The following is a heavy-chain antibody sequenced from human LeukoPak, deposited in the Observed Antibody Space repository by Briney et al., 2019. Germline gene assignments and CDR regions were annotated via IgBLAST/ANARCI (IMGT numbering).Heavy chain of an antibody. CDR3: ARGRGSGHKENWFDP. V-gene: IGHV1-8*01. J-gene: IGHJ5*02. CDR1: GDTSSAYT. CDR2: MNTNRDNT. D-gene: IGHD3-16*01. Sequence: ASPKVSSKVSGDTSSAYTTKSVPQGPEQRLGWRGWMNTNRDNTGYTQKFKGRVTMTRNTSISTAYMELSSLRSEDTAVYYCARGRGSGHKENWFDPWGQGTLVTVSS.